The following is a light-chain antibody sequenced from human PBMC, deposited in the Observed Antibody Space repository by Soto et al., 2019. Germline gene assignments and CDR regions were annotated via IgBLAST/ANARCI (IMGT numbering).Light chain of an antibody. CDR1: QSVSSSY. CDR2: GAS. V-gene: IGKV3-20*01. Sequence: EIVLTQSPGTLSLSPGERATLSCRASQSVSSSYLAWYQQKPGQAPRLLIYGASSRATGIPDRFSGSGSGIDFTLTISRLEPEDFAVYYCQQYGSSPRYTFVQGTKLEIK. CDR3: QQYGSSPRYT. J-gene: IGKJ2*01.